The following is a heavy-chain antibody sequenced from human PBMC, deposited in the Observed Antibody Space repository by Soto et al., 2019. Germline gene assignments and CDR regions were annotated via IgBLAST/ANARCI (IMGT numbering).Heavy chain of an antibody. Sequence: AXVKVSCKASGYTFTSYYMNWVRQAPGQCLEWMGIINPSGGSTSYAQKFQGRVTMTRDTSTSTVYMELSSLRSEDTAVYYCARHAVATIYLDYWGQGPLVTVSS. CDR1: GYTFTSYY. CDR2: INPSGGST. D-gene: IGHD5-12*01. J-gene: IGHJ4*02. CDR3: ARHAVATIYLDY. V-gene: IGHV1-46*01.